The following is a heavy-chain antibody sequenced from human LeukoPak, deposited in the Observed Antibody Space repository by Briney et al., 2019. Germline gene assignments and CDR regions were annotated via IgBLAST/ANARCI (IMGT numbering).Heavy chain of an antibody. J-gene: IGHJ4*02. V-gene: IGHV4-30-2*01. CDR3: ARGEGSLFDY. D-gene: IGHD2-21*01. CDR1: GGSISSGGYS. Sequence: KSSETLSLTCAVSGGSISSGGYSWSWIRQPPGKGLEWIGYIYHSGSTYYNPSLKSRVTISVDRSKNQFSPKLSSVTAADTAVYYCARGEGSLFDYWGQGTLVTVSS. CDR2: IYHSGST.